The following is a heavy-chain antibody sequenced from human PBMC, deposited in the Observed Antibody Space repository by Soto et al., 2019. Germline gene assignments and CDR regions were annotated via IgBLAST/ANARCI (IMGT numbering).Heavy chain of an antibody. D-gene: IGHD3-22*01. V-gene: IGHV4-39*01. CDR2: ILYSGDT. J-gene: IGHJ6*02. CDR3: ARQGRNTKIVILRHYATDF. CDR1: SGSISSNSYL. Sequence: SETLSLTCSVSSGSISSNSYLWGWILQPPGKGLEWIGAILYSGDTYYSESLKSRVTMSFDTAKNQFSLKLNSVTAADTAVYYCARQGRNTKIVILRHYATDFWGQGTAVTVSS.